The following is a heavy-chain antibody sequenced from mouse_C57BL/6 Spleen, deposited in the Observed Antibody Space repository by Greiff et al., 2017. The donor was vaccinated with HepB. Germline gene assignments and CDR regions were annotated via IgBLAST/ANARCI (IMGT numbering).Heavy chain of an antibody. CDR2: INPSNGGT. CDR3: AREGLGITFWYFAV. V-gene: IGHV1-53*01. D-gene: IGHD3-3*01. Sequence: QVQLKQPGTELVKPGASVKLSCKASGYTFTSYWMHWVKQRPGQGLEWIGNINPSNGGTNYKEKFKSKATLTVDRSSSTAYMQLSSLTSEDSAVYYCAREGLGITFWYFAVWGTGTTVTVSS. J-gene: IGHJ1*03. CDR1: GYTFTSYW.